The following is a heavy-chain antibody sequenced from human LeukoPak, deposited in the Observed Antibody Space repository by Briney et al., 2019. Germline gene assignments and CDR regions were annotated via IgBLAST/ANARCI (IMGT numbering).Heavy chain of an antibody. Sequence: WASVKVSCKASGYTFTSYDINWVRQAPGQGLEWMGWISAYNGNTNYAQKLQGRVTMTTDTSTSTAYMELRSLRSDDTAVYYCARDGSRIAAAGKFDPWGQGTLVTVSS. J-gene: IGHJ5*02. CDR1: GYTFTSYD. CDR3: ARDGSRIAAAGKFDP. V-gene: IGHV1-18*01. CDR2: ISAYNGNT. D-gene: IGHD6-13*01.